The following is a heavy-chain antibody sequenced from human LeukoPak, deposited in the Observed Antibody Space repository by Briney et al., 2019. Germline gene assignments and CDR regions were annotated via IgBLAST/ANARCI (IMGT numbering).Heavy chain of an antibody. Sequence: ASVKVSCKVSGYTLTELSMHWVRQAPGKGLEWMGGFDPEDGETIYAQKFQGRVTMTEDTSTDTAYMELSSLRSEDTAVYYCATLTYYYDSSGYYNYSDYWGQGILVTVSS. CDR3: ATLTYYYDSSGYYNYSDY. J-gene: IGHJ4*02. CDR1: GYTLTELS. CDR2: FDPEDGET. V-gene: IGHV1-24*01. D-gene: IGHD3-22*01.